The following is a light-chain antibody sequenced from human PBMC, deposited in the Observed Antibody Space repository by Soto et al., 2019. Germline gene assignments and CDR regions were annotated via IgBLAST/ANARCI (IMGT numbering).Light chain of an antibody. V-gene: IGKV1-5*01. Sequence: DIQMTQSPSTLPASVGDRVTNTCRASQSISNWLAWYQQKPGKAPKLLIYDASSLESGVPSRFSGSGSGTDFTLTISSLQPDDFASYFCQQTDTIPFTFGQGTRLEIK. J-gene: IGKJ5*01. CDR3: QQTDTIPFT. CDR2: DAS. CDR1: QSISNW.